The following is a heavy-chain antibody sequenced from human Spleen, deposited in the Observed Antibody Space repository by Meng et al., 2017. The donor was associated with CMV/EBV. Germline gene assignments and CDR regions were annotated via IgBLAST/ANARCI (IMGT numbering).Heavy chain of an antibody. D-gene: IGHD1-26*01. CDR3: AKSRSRIVATNNYFDY. J-gene: IGHJ4*02. CDR1: GFTFTSYA. CDR2: IWYDGSNL. Sequence: GGSLRLSCAASGFTFTSYAMHWVRQAPGEGLEWVAVIWYDGSNLYYTDSVKGRFTISRDNSKNTLDLQMTSLRAEDTAVYYCAKSRSRIVATNNYFDYWGQGTLVTVSS. V-gene: IGHV3-33*06.